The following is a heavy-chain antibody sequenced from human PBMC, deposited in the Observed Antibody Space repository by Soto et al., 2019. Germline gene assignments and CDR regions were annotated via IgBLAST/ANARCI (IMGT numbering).Heavy chain of an antibody. D-gene: IGHD3-10*01. V-gene: IGHV3-53*02. J-gene: IGHJ3*02. CDR1: GLTVSSNC. CDR3: ARDRPGDEGDGFDI. Sequence: EVQLVETGGGLIQPGGSLRLSCAASGLTVSSNCMNWVRQAPGKGLEWVSVLYSGGSTHYAGSVKGRFIISRDNSKNTLYLQMNSLRVEDTAVYYCARDRPGDEGDGFDIWGHGTMVTVSS. CDR2: LYSGGST.